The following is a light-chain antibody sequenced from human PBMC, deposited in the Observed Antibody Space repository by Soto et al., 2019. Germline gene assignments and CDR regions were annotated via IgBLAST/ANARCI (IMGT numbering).Light chain of an antibody. CDR3: QQSHTLPLT. J-gene: IGKJ3*01. CDR1: QSVSSY. V-gene: IGKV1-39*01. CDR2: ETS. Sequence: DIQMTQSPSSLSASVGDRVTITCRASQSVSSYLNWYQQKPGKAPKVLIYETSNLQSGVPSRFSGSGSETDFTLTISSLQPEDFATYYCQQSHTLPLTFGPGTKVDIK.